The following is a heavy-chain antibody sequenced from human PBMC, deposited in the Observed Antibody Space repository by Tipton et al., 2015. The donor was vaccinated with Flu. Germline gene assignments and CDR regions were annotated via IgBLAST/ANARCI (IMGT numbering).Heavy chain of an antibody. Sequence: TLSLTCTVSGGSISSGSYYWSWIRQPAGKGLEWIGRIYTSGSTNYNPSLKSRVTISVDTSKNQFSLKLSSVTAADTAVYYCARDNGSGSYYNLGYYGMDVWDQGP. CDR2: IYTSGST. V-gene: IGHV4-61*02. CDR3: ARDNGSGSYYNLGYYGMDV. D-gene: IGHD3-10*01. J-gene: IGHJ6*02. CDR1: GGSISSGSYY.